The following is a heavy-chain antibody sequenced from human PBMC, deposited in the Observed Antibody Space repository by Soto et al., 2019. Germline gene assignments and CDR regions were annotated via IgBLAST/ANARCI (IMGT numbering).Heavy chain of an antibody. CDR1: GFTFSSYA. D-gene: IGHD5-18*01. J-gene: IGHJ4*02. CDR3: ANIGYGLLGY. CDR2: ISGSGGST. V-gene: IGHV3-23*01. Sequence: GGSLRLSCAASGFTFSSYAVSWVRQAPGKGLEWVSAISGSGGSTYYADSVKGRFTISRDNSKNTLYLQMNSLRAEDTAVYYCANIGYGLLGYWGQGTLVTVSS.